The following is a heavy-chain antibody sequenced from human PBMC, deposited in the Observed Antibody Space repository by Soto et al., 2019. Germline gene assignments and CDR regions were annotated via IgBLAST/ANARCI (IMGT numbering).Heavy chain of an antibody. V-gene: IGHV4-31*03. D-gene: IGHD5-18*01. CDR1: GDSINSDGSY. CDR3: ARGGHSFGFYFYYYMDV. Sequence: QVQLQESGPGRVKPSQTLALTCTVSGDSINSDGSYWNWIRQHPGKGLEWIGYIYYSGRTYYNPSLKSRITMSLDTSQNLFSLELSSVTAADTAVYYCARGGHSFGFYFYYYMDVWGKGTTVTVSS. CDR2: IYYSGRT. J-gene: IGHJ6*03.